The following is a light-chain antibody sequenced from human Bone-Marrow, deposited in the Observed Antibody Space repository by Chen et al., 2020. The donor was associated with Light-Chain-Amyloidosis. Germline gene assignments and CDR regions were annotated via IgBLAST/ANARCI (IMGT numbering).Light chain of an antibody. CDR1: SGSFASNY. CDR2: EVN. V-gene: IGLV6-57*02. J-gene: IGLJ3*02. Sequence: NFMLTHTHSVSDSPGKTVPISCPGSSGSFASNYVQWYQLRPGSAPTTVIYEVNQRPSGVPDRFPGSIDSSSNSASLTISGLKTEDEADYYCQSYDSSNLVFGGGTKLTVL. CDR3: QSYDSSNLV.